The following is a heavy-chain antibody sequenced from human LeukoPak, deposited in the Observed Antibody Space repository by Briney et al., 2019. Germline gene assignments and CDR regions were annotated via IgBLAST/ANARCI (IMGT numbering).Heavy chain of an antibody. D-gene: IGHD3-10*01. V-gene: IGHV4-59*12. CDR3: AREVTMVRGLSWFDP. CDR1: GGSISSYY. J-gene: IGHJ5*02. Sequence: PSETLSLTCTVSGGSISSYYWSWVRQPPGKGLEWIGYIYYSGSTNYNPSLKSRVTISVDTSKNQFSLKLSSVTAADTAVYYCAREVTMVRGLSWFDPWGQGTLVTVSS. CDR2: IYYSGST.